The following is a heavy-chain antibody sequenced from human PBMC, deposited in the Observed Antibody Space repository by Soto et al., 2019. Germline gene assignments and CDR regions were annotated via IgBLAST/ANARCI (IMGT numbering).Heavy chain of an antibody. CDR2: ISAYNGNT. V-gene: IGHV1-18*04. CDR3: AAYYYDSSGYGYYYYYGMDV. J-gene: IGHJ6*02. Sequence: ASVKVSCKASGYTFTSYGINWVRQAPGQGLEWMGWISAYNGNTNYAQKLQGRVTMTTDTSTSTAYMELRSLRSDDTAVYYCAAYYYDSSGYGYYYYYGMDVWGQGTTVTVSS. D-gene: IGHD3-22*01. CDR1: GYTFTSYG.